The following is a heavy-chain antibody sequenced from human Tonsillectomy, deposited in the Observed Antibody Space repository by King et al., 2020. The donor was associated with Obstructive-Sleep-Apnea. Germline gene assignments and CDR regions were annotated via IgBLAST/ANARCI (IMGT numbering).Heavy chain of an antibody. V-gene: IGHV1-2*04. Sequence: QLVQSGAEVKKPGASVKVSCKASGYTFTGYYMHWVRQAPGQGLEWMGWINPNSGGTNYAQKFQGWVTMTRDTSISTAYMELSRLRSDDTAVYYCARDPGLGGSAWYFDLWGRGTLVTVSS. CDR2: INPNSGGT. CDR1: GYTFTGYY. D-gene: IGHD3-16*01. CDR3: ARDPGLGGSAWYFDL. J-gene: IGHJ2*01.